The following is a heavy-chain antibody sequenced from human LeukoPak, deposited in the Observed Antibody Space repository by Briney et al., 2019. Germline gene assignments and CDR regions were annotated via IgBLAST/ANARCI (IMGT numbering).Heavy chain of an antibody. CDR1: GFTFSSYS. V-gene: IGHV3-21*01. D-gene: IGHD1-26*01. CDR3: VRDSGSYRPIDY. CDR2: ISSSGSYI. Sequence: PGGSLRLSCAASGFTFSSYSMNWVRQAPGKGLEWVSSISSSGSYIYYRDSVKGRFTISRDNAENSLYLEMNSLRVEDTAIYYCVRDSGSYRPIDYWGQGTLVTVSS. J-gene: IGHJ4*02.